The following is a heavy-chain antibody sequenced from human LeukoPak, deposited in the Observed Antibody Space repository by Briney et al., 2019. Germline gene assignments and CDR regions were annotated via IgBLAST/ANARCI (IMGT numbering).Heavy chain of an antibody. D-gene: IGHD3-3*01. CDR3: GRDRLPSDQDDFAY. J-gene: IGHJ4*02. CDR1: GFTFSAST. Sequence: GRALRLSCVASGFTFSASTMHWVRQAPGKGLEWVAVLSYDGFTQYYADSVKGRFTISRDNSKNTLYLQMNSLRPEDTAVYHCGRDRLPSDQDDFAYWGQGTLVTSPQ. V-gene: IGHV3-30*04. CDR2: LSYDGFTQ.